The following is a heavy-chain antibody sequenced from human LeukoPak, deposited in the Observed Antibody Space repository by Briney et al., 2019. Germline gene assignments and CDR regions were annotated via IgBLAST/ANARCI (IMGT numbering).Heavy chain of an antibody. J-gene: IGHJ4*02. V-gene: IGHV1-2*02. D-gene: IGHD3-3*01. CDR1: GYTSTDYY. CDR3: AALPDYDFWSGYYAFDY. CDR2: INPHSGGT. Sequence: GASVKVSCKASGYTSTDYYMHWVRQAPGQGLEWMGWINPHSGGTDHAQKFQGRVTMTRDTSISTAYMELSRLRSDDTAVYYCAALPDYDFWSGYYAFDYWGQGTLVTVSS.